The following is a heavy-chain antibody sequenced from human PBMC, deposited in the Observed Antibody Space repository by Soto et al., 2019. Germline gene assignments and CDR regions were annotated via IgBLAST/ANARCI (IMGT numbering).Heavy chain of an antibody. Sequence: PSETLSLTCAVSGFSISSGNYWGWIRKHPGKGLEWIGYIYYSGSTYYNPSLKSRVTISVDTSKNQFSLMLSSVTAADTAVYYCARAVVVVAATREHNWFDPWGQGTLATVSS. CDR1: GFSISSGNY. D-gene: IGHD2-15*01. J-gene: IGHJ5*02. V-gene: IGHV4-31*11. CDR3: ARAVVVVAATREHNWFDP. CDR2: IYYSGST.